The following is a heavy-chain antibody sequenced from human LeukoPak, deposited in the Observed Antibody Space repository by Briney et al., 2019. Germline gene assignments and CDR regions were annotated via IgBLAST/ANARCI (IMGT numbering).Heavy chain of an antibody. CDR3: AATYYYYGSGDY. D-gene: IGHD3-22*01. CDR1: GFTFSTYE. CDR2: ISSTGSNI. Sequence: PRGSLRLSCAASGFTFSTYEMNWVRQAPGKGLEWVSYISSTGSNIYYADSVNGRFTISRDNAKKSLYLLMNSLRTEDTAVYYCAATYYYYGSGDYWGQGTLVTVSS. V-gene: IGHV3-48*03. J-gene: IGHJ4*02.